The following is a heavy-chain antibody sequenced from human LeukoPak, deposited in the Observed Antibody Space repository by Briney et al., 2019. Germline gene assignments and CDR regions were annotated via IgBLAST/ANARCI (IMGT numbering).Heavy chain of an antibody. CDR1: GFTFDDYA. D-gene: IGHD2-21*02. Sequence: GGSLRLSCAASGFTFDDYAMHWVRQAPGKGLEWVSGISWNSGSIGYADSVKGRFTISRDNAKNSLYLQMNSLRAEDTAVYYCARDSTPPTTYCGGDCSRAFDIWGQGTMVTVSS. CDR2: ISWNSGSI. CDR3: ARDSTPPTTYCGGDCSRAFDI. J-gene: IGHJ3*02. V-gene: IGHV3-9*01.